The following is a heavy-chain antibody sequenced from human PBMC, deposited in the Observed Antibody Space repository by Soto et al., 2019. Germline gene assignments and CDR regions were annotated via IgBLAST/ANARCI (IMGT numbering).Heavy chain of an antibody. Sequence: GASVKVSCKASGFTFTSSAVQWVRQARGQRLEWTGWIVVGSGNTNYAQKFQERVTITRDMSTSTAYMELSSLRSEDTAVYYCAAARVDDFWSGPTGFYGMDVWGQGATVTVSS. CDR3: AAARVDDFWSGPTGFYGMDV. D-gene: IGHD3-3*01. V-gene: IGHV1-58*01. CDR2: IVVGSGNT. CDR1: GFTFTSSA. J-gene: IGHJ6*02.